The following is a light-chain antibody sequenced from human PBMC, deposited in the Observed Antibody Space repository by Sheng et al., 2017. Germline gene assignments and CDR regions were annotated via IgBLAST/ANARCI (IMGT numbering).Light chain of an antibody. CDR3: QQSYTTPLT. CDR1: QDSSDY. CDR2: GAS. V-gene: IGKV1-27*01. J-gene: IGKJ4*01. Sequence: IQMTQSPSSLSAFVRDRVTITCRASQDSSDYLAWYQQKPGKVPRLLIYGASTLQSGVPSRFRGGGSGTNFTLIINPLQPEDFATYYCQQSYTTPLTFGGGTKVEIK.